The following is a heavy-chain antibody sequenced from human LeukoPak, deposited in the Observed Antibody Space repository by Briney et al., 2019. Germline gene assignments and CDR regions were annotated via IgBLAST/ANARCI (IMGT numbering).Heavy chain of an antibody. CDR2: ISGSGGST. Sequence: PGGSLRPSCAASGFTFSSYAMSWVRQAPGKGPEWVSAISGSGGSTYYADSVKGRFTISRDNSKNTLYLQMNSLRAEDTAVYYCAKEGTWFGELFLDYWGQGTLVTVSS. V-gene: IGHV3-23*01. J-gene: IGHJ4*02. CDR1: GFTFSSYA. CDR3: AKEGTWFGELFLDY. D-gene: IGHD3-10*01.